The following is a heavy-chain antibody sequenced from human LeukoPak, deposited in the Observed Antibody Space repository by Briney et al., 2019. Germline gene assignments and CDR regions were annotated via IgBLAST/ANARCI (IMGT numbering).Heavy chain of an antibody. Sequence: LETLSLTCAVYGGSITGYYWSWIRQTPGRGLEWVGEIHYTGATSYNPSIKSRATISTDTSKNQFSRRLSSVTAADTAVYYCARGNILSGYCFDFWGQGTLVTVSS. J-gene: IGHJ4*02. V-gene: IGHV4-34*01. CDR1: GGSITGYY. CDR3: ARGNILSGYCFDF. CDR2: IHYTGAT. D-gene: IGHD3-9*01.